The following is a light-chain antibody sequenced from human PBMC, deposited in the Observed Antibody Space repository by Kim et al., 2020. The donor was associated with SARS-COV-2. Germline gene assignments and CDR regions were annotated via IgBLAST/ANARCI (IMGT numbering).Light chain of an antibody. CDR3: QVWDSSSDHRV. CDR1: NIGSKS. V-gene: IGLV3-21*04. Sequence: PGKTDRIAWGGDNIGSKSVHWYQKKPGQAPVLVIYYDSDRPSGIPERCSGSNSGNTATLTISRVEAGDEADYYCQVWDSSSDHRVFGGGTQLTVL. J-gene: IGLJ2*01. CDR2: YDS.